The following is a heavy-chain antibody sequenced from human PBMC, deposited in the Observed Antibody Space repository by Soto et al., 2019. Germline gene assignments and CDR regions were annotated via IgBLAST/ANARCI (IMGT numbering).Heavy chain of an antibody. CDR1: GYTFTNYG. Sequence: ASVKVSCKASGYTFTNYGVSWVRQAPGQGLEWMGWIGGYKGNTNYAQKLQGRVTLTTDTSTSTAYMELRSLRSDDTAVYYCAREQYSSGWYWWFDPWGQGTLVTVSS. CDR3: AREQYSSGWYWWFDP. D-gene: IGHD6-19*01. CDR2: IGGYKGNT. J-gene: IGHJ5*02. V-gene: IGHV1-18*01.